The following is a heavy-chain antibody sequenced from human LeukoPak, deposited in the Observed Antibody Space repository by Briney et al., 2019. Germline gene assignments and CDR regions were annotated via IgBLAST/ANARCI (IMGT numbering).Heavy chain of an antibody. Sequence: ASVKVSCKASGYTFTNDDINWVRQATGQGLEWMGWINPNSGNTGYAQRFQGRVTLTRDTSISTAYMELSSLRSEDTAVYYCARGNPWELLPHGDYWGQGTLVTVSS. J-gene: IGHJ4*02. CDR1: GYTFTNDD. CDR3: ARGNPWELLPHGDY. CDR2: INPNSGNT. D-gene: IGHD1-26*01. V-gene: IGHV1-8*01.